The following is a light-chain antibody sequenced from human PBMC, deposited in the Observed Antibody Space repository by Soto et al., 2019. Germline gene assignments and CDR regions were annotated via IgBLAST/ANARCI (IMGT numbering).Light chain of an antibody. CDR1: QSVSSY. CDR2: DAS. Sequence: EIVLTQSPATLSLSPGSRASLCCRASQSVSSYLAWYQQKPGQAPRLLIYDASTRATGIPARFSGSGSGTDFTLTITGLEPEDFAVYYCQQRSDWPSTFGGGTKVEIK. J-gene: IGKJ4*01. CDR3: QQRSDWPST. V-gene: IGKV3-11*01.